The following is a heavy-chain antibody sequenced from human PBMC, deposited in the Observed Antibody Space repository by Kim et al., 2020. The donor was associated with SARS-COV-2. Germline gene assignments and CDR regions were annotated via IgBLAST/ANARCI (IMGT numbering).Heavy chain of an antibody. Sequence: GGSLRLSCAASGFSFRSYAIHWVRQAPGKGLEWVAVIRHDGSEKFYADSVKGRFTVSRDNSKNTLYLQMDSLRGEDTAVYFCTRDRGLTTITMNDYWGQGTLVTVSS. CDR3: TRDRGLTTITMNDY. V-gene: IGHV3-30*04. CDR1: GFSFRSYA. J-gene: IGHJ4*02. D-gene: IGHD4-4*01. CDR2: IRHDGSEK.